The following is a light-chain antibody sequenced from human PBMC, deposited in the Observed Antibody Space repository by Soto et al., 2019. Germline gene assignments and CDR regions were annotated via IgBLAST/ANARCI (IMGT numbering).Light chain of an antibody. J-gene: IGKJ1*01. V-gene: IGKV3-15*01. CDR1: QTVSNNY. CDR2: GAS. Sequence: ETVLTQSPGSLSLSLGDRATLSCRASQTVSNNYLAWYQQKPGQAPRLLIYGASTRATGIPARFSGSGSGTEFTLTISSLQSEDFAVYYCQQYNNWPRTFGQGTKVDIK. CDR3: QQYNNWPRT.